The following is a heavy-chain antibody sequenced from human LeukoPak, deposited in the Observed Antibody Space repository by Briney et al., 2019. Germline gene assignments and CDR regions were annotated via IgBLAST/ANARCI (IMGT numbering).Heavy chain of an antibody. D-gene: IGHD5-12*01. CDR3: AREFGSGYDGGGMNWFDP. CDR1: GFTFDDYG. CDR2: INWNGGST. J-gene: IGHJ5*02. V-gene: IGHV3-20*04. Sequence: GGSLRLSCAASGFTFDDYGMSWVRQAPGKGLEWVSGINWNGGSTGYADSVKGRFTISRDNAKNSLYLQMNSLRAEDTALYYCAREFGSGYDGGGMNWFDPWGQGTLVTVSS.